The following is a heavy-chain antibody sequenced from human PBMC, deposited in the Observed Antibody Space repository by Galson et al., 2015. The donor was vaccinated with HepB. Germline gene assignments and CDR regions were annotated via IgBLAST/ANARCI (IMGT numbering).Heavy chain of an antibody. CDR2: IYYSGST. CDR3: ARAYRARDSGSYYFDGSKSEPNAFDI. D-gene: IGHD1-26*01. V-gene: IGHV4-59*01. J-gene: IGHJ3*02. Sequence: KGLEWIGYIYYSGSTNYNPSLKSRVTISVDTSKNQFSLKLSSVTAADTAVYYCARAYRARDSGSYYFDGSKSEPNAFDIWGQGTMVTVSS.